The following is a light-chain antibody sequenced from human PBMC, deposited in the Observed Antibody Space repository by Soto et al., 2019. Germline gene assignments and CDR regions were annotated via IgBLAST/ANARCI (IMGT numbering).Light chain of an antibody. CDR1: NIDVGLYDR. J-gene: IGLJ3*02. CDR3: ATWDSALSAGV. Sequence: QSALTQPPSVSGSPGQSVSISCSGTNIDVGLYDRVAWYRQIPGTAPKVLIYDNNRRPSGIPDRFSGSKSGTSATLTIIGLQTGDEADYYCATWDSALSAGVFGGGTKLTVL. CDR2: DNN. V-gene: IGLV1-51*01.